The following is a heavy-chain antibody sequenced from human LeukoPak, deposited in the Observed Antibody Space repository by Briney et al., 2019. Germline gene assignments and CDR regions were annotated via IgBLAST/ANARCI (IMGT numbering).Heavy chain of an antibody. CDR2: ISGSGDTT. CDR3: AKSRGESRGASNY. D-gene: IGHD1-26*01. V-gene: IGHV3-23*01. CDR1: GFTFSSYA. J-gene: IGHJ4*02. Sequence: PGGSLRLPWAASGFTFSSYARNWVRQAPGKGLEGVSFISGSGDTTYYADSVKGRLTISRDNSKNTLYLQMNSLRAEDTGVYYCAKSRGESRGASNYWGQGALVTVSS.